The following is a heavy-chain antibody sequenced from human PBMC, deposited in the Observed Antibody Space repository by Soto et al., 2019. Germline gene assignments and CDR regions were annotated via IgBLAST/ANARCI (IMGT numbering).Heavy chain of an antibody. CDR1: GFPFSSYG. V-gene: IGHV3-30*18. D-gene: IGHD3-22*01. Sequence: GGSLRLSCATSGFPFSSYGMHWVRQAPGRGLEWVAGISYDGRSKDLLDSVRGRFTIPRGNSENILYLQMNSLRVEDTAVYYCAKDRTQPAYYYDNSGLAHWGQGTLVTGSS. J-gene: IGHJ5*02. CDR2: ISYDGRSK. CDR3: AKDRTQPAYYYDNSGLAH.